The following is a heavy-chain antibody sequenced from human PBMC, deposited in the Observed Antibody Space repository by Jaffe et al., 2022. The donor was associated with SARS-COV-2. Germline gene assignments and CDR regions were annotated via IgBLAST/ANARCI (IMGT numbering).Heavy chain of an antibody. CDR1: GFTFSSYW. CDR2: INSDGSST. D-gene: IGHD4-17*01. Sequence: QLVESGGGLVQPGGSLRLSCAVSGFTFSSYWMHWVRQAPGKGLVWVSRINSDGSSTTYADSVKGRFTISRDNAKNTLYLQMNSLRAEDTAVYYCARGGHYGGNSYIDYWGQGTLVTVSS. V-gene: IGHV3-74*01. J-gene: IGHJ4*02. CDR3: ARGGHYGGNSYIDY.